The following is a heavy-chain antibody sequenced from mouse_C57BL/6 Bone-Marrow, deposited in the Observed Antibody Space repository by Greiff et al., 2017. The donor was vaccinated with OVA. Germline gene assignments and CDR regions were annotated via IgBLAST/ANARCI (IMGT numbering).Heavy chain of an antibody. D-gene: IGHD2-1*01. J-gene: IGHJ4*01. CDR1: GFTFSDFY. Sequence: EVKLVESGGGLVQSGRSLRLSCATSGFTFSDFYMEWVRQAPGKGLEWIAASRNKANDYTTEYSASVKGRFIVSRDTSQSILYLQMNALRAEDTAIYYCARGFYYGYYAMDYWGQGTSVTVSS. V-gene: IGHV7-1*01. CDR2: SRNKANDYTT. CDR3: ARGFYYGYYAMDY.